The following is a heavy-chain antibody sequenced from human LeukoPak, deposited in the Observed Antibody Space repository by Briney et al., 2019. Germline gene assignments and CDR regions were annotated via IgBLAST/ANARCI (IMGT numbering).Heavy chain of an antibody. CDR2: IYYSGST. CDR3: ARGLDSSSSFDY. CDR1: GGSISSSNYY. D-gene: IGHD6-6*01. V-gene: IGHV4-39*07. Sequence: SETLSLTCTVSGGSISSSNYYWGWIRQPPGKGLEWIGSIYYSGSTYYNPSLKSRVTISVDTSKNQFSLKLSSVTAADTAVYYCARGLDSSSSFDYWGQGTLVTVSS. J-gene: IGHJ4*02.